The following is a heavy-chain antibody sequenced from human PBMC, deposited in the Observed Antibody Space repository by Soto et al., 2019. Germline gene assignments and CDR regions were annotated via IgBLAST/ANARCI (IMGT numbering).Heavy chain of an antibody. Sequence: GASVKVSCKASGYTFTGYYMHWVRQAPGQGLEWMGWINPNSGGTNYAQKFQGWVTMTRDTSISTAYMELSRLRSDDTAVYYCARVRSRSHDAFDIWGQGTMVTVSS. J-gene: IGHJ3*02. CDR3: ARVRSRSHDAFDI. CDR1: GYTFTGYY. CDR2: INPNSGGT. V-gene: IGHV1-2*04.